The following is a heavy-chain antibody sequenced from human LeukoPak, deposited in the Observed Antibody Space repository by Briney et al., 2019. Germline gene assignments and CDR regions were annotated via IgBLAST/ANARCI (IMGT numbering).Heavy chain of an antibody. CDR3: TSDSSSWYNVRDY. CDR2: VIPIFGTA. J-gene: IGHJ4*02. V-gene: IGHV1-69*01. D-gene: IGHD6-13*01. Sequence: SVRVSCKASGGTFSSYAISWVRQAPGQGLEWMGGVIPIFGTANYAQKFQGRVTITADESTSTAYMELSSLRSEDTAVYYCTSDSSSWYNVRDYWGQGTLVTVSS. CDR1: GGTFSSYA.